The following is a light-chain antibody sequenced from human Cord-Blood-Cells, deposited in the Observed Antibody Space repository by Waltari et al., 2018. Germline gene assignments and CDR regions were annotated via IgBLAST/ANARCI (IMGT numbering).Light chain of an antibody. CDR3: SSYTSSSTRV. CDR1: SSDAGGSTY. Sequence: QSALTQPASVSGSPGQSITISCTGTSSDAGGSTYVSWYQQHPGKAPKLMIYEVSNRPSGVSNRFSGSKSGNTASLTISGLQAEDEADYYCSSYTSSSTRVFGTGTKVTVL. J-gene: IGLJ1*01. V-gene: IGLV2-14*01. CDR2: EVS.